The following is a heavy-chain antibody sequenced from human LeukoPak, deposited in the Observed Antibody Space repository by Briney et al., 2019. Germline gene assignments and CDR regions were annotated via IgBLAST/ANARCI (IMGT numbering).Heavy chain of an antibody. D-gene: IGHD6-19*01. CDR2: ISGGGGNT. CDR3: AKGPLIEVAGTTWDY. J-gene: IGHJ4*02. Sequence: GGSLRLSCAASGFTFSSCAMGWVRQAPGKGLEWVSAISGGGGNTYYADSVKGRFTISRDNSKNNIYLQMNSLGAEDTALYYCAKGPLIEVAGTTWDYWGQGTLVTVSS. V-gene: IGHV3-23*01. CDR1: GFTFSSCA.